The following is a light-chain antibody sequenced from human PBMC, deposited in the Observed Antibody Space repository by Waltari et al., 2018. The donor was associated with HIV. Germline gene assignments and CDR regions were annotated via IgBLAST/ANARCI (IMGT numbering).Light chain of an antibody. V-gene: IGLV2-14*01. CDR3: CSYASSTTLDV. CDR1: SSDVGGYNN. J-gene: IGLJ2*01. Sequence: SALTQPASVPGSPGQSITTSSTGTSSDVGGYNNVSWYQKHPGKPPKLLIYEVSNRPSGISNRFSGSKSVNTASLTISGLQAEDEADYYCCSYASSTTLDVFGGGTKLTVL. CDR2: EVS.